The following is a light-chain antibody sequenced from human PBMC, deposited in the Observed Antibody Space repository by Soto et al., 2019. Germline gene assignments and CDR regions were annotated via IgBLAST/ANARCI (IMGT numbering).Light chain of an antibody. CDR2: DAS. V-gene: IGKV3-15*01. Sequence: EIVMTQSPATLSVSPGERATLSCRASQSVSSSLAWYQHKPGQAPRLLMYDASTRATGVPARFSGSGSGTEFTLTISSLQSEDFAVYYCQQYSDWPRTFGQGTKLEIK. CDR3: QQYSDWPRT. CDR1: QSVSSS. J-gene: IGKJ1*01.